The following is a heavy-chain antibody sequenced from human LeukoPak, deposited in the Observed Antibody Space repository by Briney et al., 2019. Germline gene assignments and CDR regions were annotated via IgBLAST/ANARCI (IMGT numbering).Heavy chain of an antibody. CDR2: ISSSGSTI. Sequence: GGSLRLSCAASGFTFSDYYMSWIRQAPGKGLEWVSYISSSGSTIYYADSVKGRSTISRDNAKNSLYLQMNSLRAEDTAVYYCARGYSSGWYGWFDPWGQGTLVTVSS. CDR1: GFTFSDYY. J-gene: IGHJ5*02. V-gene: IGHV3-11*01. CDR3: ARGYSSGWYGWFDP. D-gene: IGHD6-19*01.